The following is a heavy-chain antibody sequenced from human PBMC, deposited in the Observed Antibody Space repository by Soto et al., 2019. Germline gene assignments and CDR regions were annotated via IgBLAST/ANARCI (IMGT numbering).Heavy chain of an antibody. CDR3: ARGLDQPPVGLYFDT. J-gene: IGHJ4*02. V-gene: IGHV1-69*06. CDR2: IIPAFGTA. Sequence: QVQLVQSGAEVKNPGSSVKVSCKTSGGTFNSYLIDWVRQAPGQGLEWMGGIIPAFGTAKCAQKFQGRVTLTADKSTTTAYMELRTLTSEDTAVYYCARGLDQPPVGLYFDTWGQGTLVTVSS. D-gene: IGHD2-2*01. CDR1: GGTFNSYL.